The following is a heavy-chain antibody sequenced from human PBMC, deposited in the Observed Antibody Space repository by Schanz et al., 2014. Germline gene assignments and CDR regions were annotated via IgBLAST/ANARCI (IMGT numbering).Heavy chain of an antibody. CDR2: LSFDSRHI. Sequence: QVQLVESGGGLVKPGGSLRLSCAASGFIFNDYYMNWIRQAPGKGLEWVAFLSFDSRHIYYADSVKGRFTISRDNAKSSLHLQRNSLRADDTAVYYCARQRSYFYAMDVWGQGTTVTVSS. V-gene: IGHV3-11*05. J-gene: IGHJ6*02. CDR3: ARQRSYFYAMDV. CDR1: GFIFNDYY.